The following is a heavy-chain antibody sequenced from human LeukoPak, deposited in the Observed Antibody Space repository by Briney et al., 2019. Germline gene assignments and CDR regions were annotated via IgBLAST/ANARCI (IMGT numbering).Heavy chain of an antibody. D-gene: IGHD3-9*01. CDR2: IYSGGST. J-gene: IGHJ4*02. CDR1: GFTVRSNY. Sequence: GGSLRLSCAASGFTVRSNYMDWVRQAPGKGLEWVSVIYSGGSTYYADSVKGRFTISRDNSKNTLYLQMNSLRAEDTAVYYCAKCARIDWLPIDYWGQGTLVTVSS. CDR3: AKCARIDWLPIDY. V-gene: IGHV3-53*01.